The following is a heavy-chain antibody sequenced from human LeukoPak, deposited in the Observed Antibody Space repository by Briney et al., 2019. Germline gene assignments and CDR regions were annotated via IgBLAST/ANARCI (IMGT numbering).Heavy chain of an antibody. V-gene: IGHV4-59*01. CDR2: IYYSGST. Sequence: SETLSLTRTVSGGSISSYYWSWIRQPPGKGLEWIGYIYYSGSTNYHPALKSRVTISVDTSKNQFSLKLSSVTAADTAVYYCARFRWLAPFDYWGQGTLVTVS. J-gene: IGHJ4*02. D-gene: IGHD6-19*01. CDR1: GGSISSYY. CDR3: ARFRWLAPFDY.